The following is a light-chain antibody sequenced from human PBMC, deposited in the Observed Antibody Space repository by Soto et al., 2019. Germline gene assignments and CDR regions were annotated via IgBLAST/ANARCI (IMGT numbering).Light chain of an antibody. Sequence: ALTLSPVESATLSCRASQSVSSSYLAWYQHKPGQAPRLLIFDASSRATGISARFSGSGSGTDFTLTISRLEPEDFAVYYCQQYNSSPWTFGQGTKVDIK. CDR3: QQYNSSPWT. CDR2: DAS. V-gene: IGKV3-20*01. J-gene: IGKJ1*01. CDR1: QSVSSSY.